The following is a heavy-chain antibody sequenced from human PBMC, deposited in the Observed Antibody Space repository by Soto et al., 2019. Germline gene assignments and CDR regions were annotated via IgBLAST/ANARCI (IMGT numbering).Heavy chain of an antibody. CDR1: GGSISSYY. V-gene: IGHV4-59*01. CDR2: IYYSGST. D-gene: IGHD2-15*01. CDR3: ARDPANIGQIGYCSGGSCSHSHYYGMDV. J-gene: IGHJ6*02. Sequence: SETLSLTCTVSGGSISSYYWSWIRQPPGKGLEWIGYIYYSGSTNYNPSLKSRVTISVDTSKNQFSLKLSSVTAADTAVYYCARDPANIGQIGYCSGGSCSHSHYYGMDVWGQGTTVTVSS.